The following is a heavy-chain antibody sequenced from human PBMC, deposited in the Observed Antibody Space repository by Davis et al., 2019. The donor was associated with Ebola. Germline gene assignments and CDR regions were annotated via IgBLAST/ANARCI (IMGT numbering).Heavy chain of an antibody. D-gene: IGHD6-13*01. Sequence: SETLSLTCTVSGGSISSYYWSWIRQPPGKGLEWIGEINHSGSTNYNPSLKSRVTISVETSKNQFSLKLSSVTAADTAVYYCAREYSSSWAYDYWGQGTLVTVSS. CDR3: AREYSSSWAYDY. CDR1: GGSISSYY. J-gene: IGHJ4*02. CDR2: INHSGST. V-gene: IGHV4-34*01.